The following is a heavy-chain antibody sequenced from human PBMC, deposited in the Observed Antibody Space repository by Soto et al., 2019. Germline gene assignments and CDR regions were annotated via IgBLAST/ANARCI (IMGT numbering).Heavy chain of an antibody. CDR1: GYIFTSYY. Sequence: ASVKVPCKASGYIFTSYYIHWVRQAPGQGLEWMGWINPFDGSRMFAQSFQGRVTMTRDTSTSTVYMEVSSLRSEDTAVYYCSRVDPGETSPFDHWGHGTLVTVS. CDR2: INPFDGSR. J-gene: IGHJ4*01. CDR3: SRVDPGETSPFDH. V-gene: IGHV1-46*03. D-gene: IGHD3-10*01.